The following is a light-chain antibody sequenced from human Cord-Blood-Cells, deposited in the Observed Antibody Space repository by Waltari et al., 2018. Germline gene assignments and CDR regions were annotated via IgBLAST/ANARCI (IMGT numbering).Light chain of an antibody. J-gene: IGKJ2*01. Sequence: DIQMTQSPSSLSASVGDRVTITCQASQDISNYLNWYQPKPGKAPKLLIYDASNLETGVPARFSASGSVTDFAFTISSLQPEDIATYYCQHYDNRPPYTFVQGTKLEIK. CDR1: QDISNY. CDR2: DAS. V-gene: IGKV1-33*01. CDR3: QHYDNRPPYT.